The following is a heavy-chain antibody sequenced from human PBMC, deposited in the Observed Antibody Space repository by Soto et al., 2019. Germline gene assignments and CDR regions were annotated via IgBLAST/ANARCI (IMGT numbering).Heavy chain of an antibody. Sequence: AQLVESGGALVQPGGSLRLSCAASGFTFSNYYMSWFRQAPGKGLQWVASINQDGSEKYSVDSVKGRFTISRDIGKKSVYLQMKSLRVEDTAVYYCARYVGEIWGHWTKVTVSS. J-gene: IGHJ3*02. CDR2: INQDGSEK. CDR1: GFTFSNYY. CDR3: ARYVGEI. V-gene: IGHV3-7*03. D-gene: IGHD2-15*01.